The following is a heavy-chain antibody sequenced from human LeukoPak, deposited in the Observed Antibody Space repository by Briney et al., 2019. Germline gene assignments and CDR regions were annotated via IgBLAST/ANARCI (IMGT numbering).Heavy chain of an antibody. D-gene: IGHD3-10*01. J-gene: IGHJ4*02. V-gene: IGHV4-59*01. Sequence: SETLSLTCTVSGGSISSYYWSWIWQPPGKGLEWIGYIYYSGSTNYNPSLKSRVTISVDTSKNQFSLKLSSVTAADTAVYYCARVGVGLDMVRGVINPYYFDYWGQGTLVTVSS. CDR3: ARVGVGLDMVRGVINPYYFDY. CDR1: GGSISSYY. CDR2: IYYSGST.